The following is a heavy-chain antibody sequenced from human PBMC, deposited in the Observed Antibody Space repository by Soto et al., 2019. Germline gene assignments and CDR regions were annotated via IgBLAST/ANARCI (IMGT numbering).Heavy chain of an antibody. CDR1: GFTFSPHA. Sequence: ESGGGVVQPGRSLRLSCAASGFTFSPHAMHWVRQGPGKGLEWVAVISYEGSNKYYADSVKGRFTISRDNSKNTLYLQMNSLRGEDTAVYYCARERNTGYDYSYYYGMDVWGQGTTVTVSS. J-gene: IGHJ6*02. D-gene: IGHD5-18*01. V-gene: IGHV3-30-3*01. CDR2: ISYEGSNK. CDR3: ARERNTGYDYSYYYGMDV.